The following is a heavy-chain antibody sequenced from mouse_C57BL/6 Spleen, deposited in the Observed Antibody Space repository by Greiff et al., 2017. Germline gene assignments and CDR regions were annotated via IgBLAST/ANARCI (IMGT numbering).Heavy chain of an antibody. Sequence: EVQLQESGAELVKPGASVKLSCTASGFNIKDYYMHWVKQRTEQGLEWIGRIDPEDGETKYAPKFQGKATVTADTSSNTAYLQLSSLTSEDTAVXYGVRGYYGNYLAWFAYWGQGTLVTVSA. CDR3: VRGYYGNYLAWFAY. CDR2: IDPEDGET. D-gene: IGHD2-1*01. J-gene: IGHJ3*01. V-gene: IGHV14-2*01. CDR1: GFNIKDYY.